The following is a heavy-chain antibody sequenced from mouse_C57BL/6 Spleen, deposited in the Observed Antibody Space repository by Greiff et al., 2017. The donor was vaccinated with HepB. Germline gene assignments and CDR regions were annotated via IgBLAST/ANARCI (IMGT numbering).Heavy chain of an antibody. CDR1: GYTFTSYW. D-gene: IGHD1-1*01. CDR2: IDPSDSYT. CDR3: ARGNYSYYYGSSSLDY. V-gene: IGHV1-69*01. Sequence: QVQLQQPGAELVMPGASVKLSCKASGYTFTSYWMHWVKQRPGQGLEWIGEIDPSDSYTNYNQKFKGKSTLTVDKSSSTAYMQRSSLTSEDSAVYYCARGNYSYYYGSSSLDYWGQGTTLTVSS. J-gene: IGHJ2*01.